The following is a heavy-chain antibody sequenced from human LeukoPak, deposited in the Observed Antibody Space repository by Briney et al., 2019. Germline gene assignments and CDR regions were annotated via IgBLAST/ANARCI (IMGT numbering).Heavy chain of an antibody. V-gene: IGHV4-30-4*01. CDR1: GDSISSGDYY. CDR3: ASGGSVVPAAKNYYGMDV. J-gene: IGHJ6*02. Sequence: SETLSLTCTVSGDSISSGDYYWSWIRQPPGKGLEWIGYIYYSGSTNYNPSLKSRVTISVDTSKNQFFLKLSSVTAADTAVYYCASGGSVVPAAKNYYGMDVWGQGTTVTVSS. CDR2: IYYSGST. D-gene: IGHD2-2*01.